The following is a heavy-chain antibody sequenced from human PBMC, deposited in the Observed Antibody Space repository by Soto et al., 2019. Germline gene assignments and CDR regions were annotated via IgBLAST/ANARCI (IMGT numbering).Heavy chain of an antibody. Sequence: QVQLQQWGAGLLKPSETLSLTCAVYGGSFSGYSWSCIRQPPGKGLEWIGEINHSGSTNYNPSLKSRVTISVDTSQNQFSLRLTSVTAADTAVYYCARGPRDSSSLYRPYCFDYWGQGTLVTVSS. CDR3: ARGPRDSSSLYRPYCFDY. J-gene: IGHJ4*02. CDR1: GGSFSGYS. D-gene: IGHD6-13*01. CDR2: INHSGST. V-gene: IGHV4-34*01.